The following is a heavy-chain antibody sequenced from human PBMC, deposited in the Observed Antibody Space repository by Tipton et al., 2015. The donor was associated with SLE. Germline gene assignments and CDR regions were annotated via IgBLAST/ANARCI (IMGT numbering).Heavy chain of an antibody. J-gene: IGHJ5*02. D-gene: IGHD3-10*01. V-gene: IGHV3-21*03. CDR2: ISSSSRYI. CDR3: AGDDYASGIT. Sequence: SLRLSCAAAGFAVSNIYMTWVRRAPGKGVEWVSSISSSSRYIYHAESLKGRFTISRDNAKNSLYLQMNSLRVEDTAVYFCAGDDYASGITWGQGTLVTVSS. CDR1: GFAVSNIY.